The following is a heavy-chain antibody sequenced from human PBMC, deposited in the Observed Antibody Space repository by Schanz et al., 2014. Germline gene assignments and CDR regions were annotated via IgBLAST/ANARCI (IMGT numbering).Heavy chain of an antibody. CDR1: GFSFGNYG. D-gene: IGHD2-8*02. CDR2: FDAHDGRA. J-gene: IGHJ4*02. Sequence: EVQLVESGGGLVQPGGSLRLSCEASGFSFGNYGMSWVRQAPGKGLEWVSGFDAHDGRAYYADSAKGRFTISRDNSKNTLYVEMNSLRVEDTAVYYCAKTLFPGGTQTFGNWGRGTLVTVSS. CDR3: AKTLFPGGTQTFGN. V-gene: IGHV3-23*04.